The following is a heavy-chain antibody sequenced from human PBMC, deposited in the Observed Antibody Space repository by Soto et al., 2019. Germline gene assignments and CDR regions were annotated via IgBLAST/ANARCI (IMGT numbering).Heavy chain of an antibody. Sequence: PGGSLRLSCEGSGFTFSAYAMNWVRQAPGTGLEWVSYISSRSDTLYYADSVKGRFTITRDNAKNSVYLQVNNLREDDTAVYYCARGWDVSILSVPIPNYNYGMDVWGQGTTVTVSS. J-gene: IGHJ6*02. CDR2: ISSRSDTL. V-gene: IGHV3-48*02. CDR1: GFTFSAYA. CDR3: ARGWDVSILSVPIPNYNYGMDV. D-gene: IGHD2-21*01.